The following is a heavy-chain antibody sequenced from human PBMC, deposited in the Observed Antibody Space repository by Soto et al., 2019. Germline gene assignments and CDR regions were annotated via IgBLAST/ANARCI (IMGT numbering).Heavy chain of an antibody. V-gene: IGHV5-10-1*01. J-gene: IGHJ6*02. CDR3: ASGGGTAAGTGYYYYGMDV. Sequence: GESLKISCKGSGYSFTSYWISWVRQMPGKGLEWMGRIDPSDSYTNYSPSFQGHVTISADKSISTAYLQWSSLKASDTAMYYGASGGGTAAGTGYYYYGMDVWGQGTTVTVSS. CDR1: GYSFTSYW. CDR2: IDPSDSYT. D-gene: IGHD6-13*01.